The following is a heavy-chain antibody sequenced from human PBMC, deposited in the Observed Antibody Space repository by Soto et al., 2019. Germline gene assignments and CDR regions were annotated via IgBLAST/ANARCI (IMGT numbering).Heavy chain of an antibody. CDR3: AIDYYGSGSYYPYYYYYGMDV. J-gene: IGHJ6*02. Sequence: GGSLRLSCSASGFTFSSYAMHWVRQAPGKGLEYVSSISTNGGSTHYADSVKGRFTISRDNSKNTQYLQMSSLRADDMAVYYCAIDYYGSGSYYPYYYYYGMDVWGQGTTVTVSS. CDR1: GFTFSSYA. CDR2: ISTNGGST. V-gene: IGHV3-64D*06. D-gene: IGHD3-10*01.